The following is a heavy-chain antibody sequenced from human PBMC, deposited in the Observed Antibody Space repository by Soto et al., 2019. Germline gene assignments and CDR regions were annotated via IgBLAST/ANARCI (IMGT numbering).Heavy chain of an antibody. D-gene: IGHD2-2*01. J-gene: IGHJ5*02. Sequence: PGGSLRLSCAASGFTFSSYSMNWVRQAPGKGLEWVSSISSSSYIYYADSVKGRFTISRDNAKNSLYLQMNSLRAEDTAVYYCARDGKGCSSTSCPWGQGTLVTVSS. CDR2: ISSSSYI. V-gene: IGHV3-21*01. CDR3: ARDGKGCSSTSCP. CDR1: GFTFSSYS.